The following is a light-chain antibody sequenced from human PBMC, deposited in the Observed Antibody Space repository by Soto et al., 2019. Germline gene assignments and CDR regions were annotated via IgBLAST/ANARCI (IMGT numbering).Light chain of an antibody. CDR2: AAS. J-gene: IGKJ2*01. CDR3: QQSHGIPYT. Sequence: DIQMTQSPSSLSAAVGDRVTITCRASQTISTYLNWYQQKPGKAPKLLIYAASSLQSGVPSRFSGSGSGTDFTLTISSLQPEDFATYYCQQSHGIPYTFGQGTKQEIK. V-gene: IGKV1-39*01. CDR1: QTISTY.